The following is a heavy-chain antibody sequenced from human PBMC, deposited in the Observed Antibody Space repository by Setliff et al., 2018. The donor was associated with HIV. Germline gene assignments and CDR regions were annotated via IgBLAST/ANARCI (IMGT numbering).Heavy chain of an antibody. CDR1: GGSISRSFYY. Sequence: SETLSLTCSVSGGSISRSFYYWGWLRQPPGKGLEWIGSFSYNGRTHYIPSLKSRVTISVDTSKNQFSLRLKSVTAADTGLYFCARLGPHLDLWGQGMLVTVSS. D-gene: IGHD3-16*01. CDR3: ARLGPHLDL. CDR2: FSYNGRT. J-gene: IGHJ5*02. V-gene: IGHV4-39*01.